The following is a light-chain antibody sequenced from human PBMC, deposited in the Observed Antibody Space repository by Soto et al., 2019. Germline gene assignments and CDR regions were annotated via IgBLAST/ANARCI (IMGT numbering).Light chain of an antibody. CDR1: HSVSSSY. CDR3: QQYGSSPPYT. V-gene: IGKV3-20*01. Sequence: EIVLTQSPGTLSLSPGERATLSCRASHSVSSSYLAWYQQNPGQAPRLLIYGASRRATGIPDRFSGSGSGTDFTLTISSLEPEDFAVYYCQQYGSSPPYTFGQGTKLEIK. J-gene: IGKJ2*01. CDR2: GAS.